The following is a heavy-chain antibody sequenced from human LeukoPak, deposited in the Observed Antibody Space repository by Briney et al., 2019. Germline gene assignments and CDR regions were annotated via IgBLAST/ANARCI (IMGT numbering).Heavy chain of an antibody. CDR2: ISWNSGSL. D-gene: IGHD3-22*01. Sequence: GRSLRLSCAASGFTFDDYAMHWVRQAPGKGLEWVSGISWNSGSLGYADSVKGRFTISRDNAKNSLYLQMNSLRAEDTALYYCANLYYYDSSGYYDDAFDIWGQGTMVTVSS. CDR3: ANLYYYDSSGYYDDAFDI. V-gene: IGHV3-9*01. CDR1: GFTFDDYA. J-gene: IGHJ3*02.